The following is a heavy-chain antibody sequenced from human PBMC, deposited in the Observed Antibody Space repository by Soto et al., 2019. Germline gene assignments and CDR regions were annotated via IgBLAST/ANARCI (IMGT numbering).Heavy chain of an antibody. CDR2: ISGSGDST. V-gene: IGHV3-23*01. D-gene: IGHD6-13*01. CDR1: GFTFSSYA. J-gene: IGHJ6*02. Sequence: GGSLRLSCAGSGFTFSSYAMSWVRQAPGKGLEWVSAISGSGDSTYYADSVKGRFTISRDNSKNTLYLQMNSLRAEDTAVYYCAGGYSSSWPQTVDYYSGMDVWGQVTTVTVSS. CDR3: AGGYSSSWPQTVDYYSGMDV.